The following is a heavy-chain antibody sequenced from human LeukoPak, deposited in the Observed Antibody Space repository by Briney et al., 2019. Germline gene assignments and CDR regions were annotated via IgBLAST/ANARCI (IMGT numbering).Heavy chain of an antibody. V-gene: IGHV4-59*01. CDR3: ARVTRHIVVVTAIPDAFDI. CDR2: ISYSGST. CDR1: GGSISNYY. J-gene: IGHJ3*02. D-gene: IGHD2-21*02. Sequence: PSETLSLTCTVSGGSISNYYWSWIRQPPGKGLEWIGHISYSGSTNSNPSLKSRVSISMDTSKNQFSLKVTSVTAADTAVYYCARVTRHIVVVTAIPDAFDIWGQGTMVTVSS.